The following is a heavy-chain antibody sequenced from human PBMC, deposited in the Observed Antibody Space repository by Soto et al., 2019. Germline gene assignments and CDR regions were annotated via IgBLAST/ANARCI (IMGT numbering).Heavy chain of an antibody. CDR3: AREIGWEPMGGLGY. Sequence: QVQLVQSGAEVKKPGSSVKVSCKASGGTFSSYAISWVRQAPGQGLEWMGGIIPIFGTANYAQKFQGRVTXXAXEXXSTAYMELSSLRSEDTAVYYCAREIGWEPMGGLGYWGQGTLVTVSS. CDR2: IIPIFGTA. CDR1: GGTFSSYA. D-gene: IGHD1-26*01. V-gene: IGHV1-69*12. J-gene: IGHJ4*02.